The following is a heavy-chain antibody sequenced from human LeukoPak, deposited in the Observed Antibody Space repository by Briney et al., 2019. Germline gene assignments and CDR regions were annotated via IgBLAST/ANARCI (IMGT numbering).Heavy chain of an antibody. CDR1: GGSISSYY. J-gene: IGHJ5*02. CDR3: ARVVGDCSSTSCRGNNWFDP. Sequence: PSETLSLTCTVSGGSISSYYWSWIRQPPGKGLEWIGYFYYSGSTNYNPSPKSRVTISVDTSKNQFSLKLSSVTAADTAVYYCARVVGDCSSTSCRGNNWFDPWGQGTLVTVSS. V-gene: IGHV4-59*01. CDR2: FYYSGST. D-gene: IGHD2-2*01.